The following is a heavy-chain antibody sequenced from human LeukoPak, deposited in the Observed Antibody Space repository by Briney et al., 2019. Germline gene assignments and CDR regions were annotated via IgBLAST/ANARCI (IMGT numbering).Heavy chain of an antibody. Sequence: SETLSLTCTVSGGSINNYYWSWIRQPAGKGLEWIGRINASGRTNYNPSLKSRVTMSVDTSKNQFSLKVNSVTAADTAVYYCAREYGDFGYWGQGALVTVSS. V-gene: IGHV4-4*07. CDR3: AREYGDFGY. CDR1: GGSINNYY. CDR2: INASGRT. J-gene: IGHJ4*02. D-gene: IGHD4-17*01.